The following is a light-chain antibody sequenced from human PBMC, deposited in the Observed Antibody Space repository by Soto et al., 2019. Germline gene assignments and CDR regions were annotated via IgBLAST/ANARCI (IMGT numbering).Light chain of an antibody. Sequence: DIQMTQSPSTLSVSVGDRVTITCRASQSISSWLAWYQQKPGKAPKLLIYDASSLESGVPSRFSGSGSGTEFTLTISSLQPDDFATYYCQQYNSYPMTFGQGTKVEIK. CDR3: QQYNSYPMT. CDR2: DAS. J-gene: IGKJ1*01. V-gene: IGKV1-5*01. CDR1: QSISSW.